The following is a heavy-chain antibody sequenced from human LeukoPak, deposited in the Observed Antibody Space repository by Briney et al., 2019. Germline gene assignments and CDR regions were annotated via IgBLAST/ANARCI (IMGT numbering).Heavy chain of an antibody. Sequence: PGGSLRLSCAASGFTFSDYYMSWIRQAPGKGLEWVAVISYDGSNKYYADSVKGRFTISRDNSKNTLYLQMNSLRAEDTAVYYCARTQTGNFDYWGQGTLVTVSS. CDR1: GFTFSDYY. CDR2: ISYDGSNK. V-gene: IGHV3-30-3*01. D-gene: IGHD7-27*01. CDR3: ARTQTGNFDY. J-gene: IGHJ4*02.